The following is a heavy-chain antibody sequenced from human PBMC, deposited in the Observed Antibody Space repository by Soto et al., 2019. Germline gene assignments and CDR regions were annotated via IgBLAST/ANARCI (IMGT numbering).Heavy chain of an antibody. V-gene: IGHV3-23*01. CDR2: ISGSGGST. CDR3: AKVPRGEYQLLGNWFDP. D-gene: IGHD2-2*01. J-gene: IGHJ5*02. Sequence: GGSLRLSCAASGFTFSSYAMSWVRQAPGKGLEWVSAISGSGGSTYYADSVKGRFTISRDNSKNTLYLQMNSLRAEDTAVYYCAKVPRGEYQLLGNWFDPWGQGTLVTVSS. CDR1: GFTFSSYA.